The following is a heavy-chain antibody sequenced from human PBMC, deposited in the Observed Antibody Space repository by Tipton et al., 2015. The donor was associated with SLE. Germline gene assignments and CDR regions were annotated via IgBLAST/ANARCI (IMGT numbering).Heavy chain of an antibody. CDR1: GLRFDDYT. CDR3: VSGGSGWFGVDY. J-gene: IGHJ4*02. CDR2: ISWDGGST. V-gene: IGHV3-43*01. Sequence: SLRLSCAVSGLRFDDYTMHWVRQPPGKGLEWVALISWDGGSTFYEDSVKGRFTISRDNSKNLLYLQMNGLKTDDTAWYYCVSGGSGWFGVDYWGQGTLVIVSS. D-gene: IGHD6-19*01.